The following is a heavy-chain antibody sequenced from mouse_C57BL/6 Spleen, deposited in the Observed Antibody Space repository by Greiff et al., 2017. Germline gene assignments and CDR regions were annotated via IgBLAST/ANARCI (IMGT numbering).Heavy chain of an antibody. CDR2: IHPNSGST. V-gene: IGHV1-64*01. CDR3: ARPYNYGSSDYFDY. CDR1: GFTFTSYW. J-gene: IGHJ2*01. D-gene: IGHD1-1*01. Sequence: VQLQQPGAELVKPGASVKLSCTASGFTFTSYWMHWVKQRPGQGLEWIGMIHPNSGSTNYNAKFKGKATLTVDKSSSTAYMQLSSLTSEDSAVYYGARPYNYGSSDYFDYWGQGTTLTVSS.